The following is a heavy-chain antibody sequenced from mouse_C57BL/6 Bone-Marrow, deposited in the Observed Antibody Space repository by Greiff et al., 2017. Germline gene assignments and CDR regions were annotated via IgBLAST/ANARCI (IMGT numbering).Heavy chain of an antibody. Sequence: QVQLQQSGAELAMPGASVKMSCKASGYTFTSYTMHWVKQRPGQGLEWIGDINPSSGYTKYNQKFKDKATLTADKSSSTAYMQLSSLTSADSAVDYCAGGVALGWLPYWGQGTMLTVSS. CDR3: AGGVALGWLPY. CDR2: INPSSGYT. D-gene: IGHD2-3*01. CDR1: GYTFTSYT. J-gene: IGHJ2*01. V-gene: IGHV1-4*01.